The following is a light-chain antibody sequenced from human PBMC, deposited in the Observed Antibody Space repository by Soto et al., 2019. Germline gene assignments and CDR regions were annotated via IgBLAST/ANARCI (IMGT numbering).Light chain of an antibody. CDR1: SSDVGGYNY. J-gene: IGLJ1*01. CDR3: SSYAGSNNYV. CDR2: GVT. Sequence: QSVLTQPPSASGSPGQSVTISCTGTSSDVGGYNYVSWYQLHPGKAPKLMIYGVTKRPSGVPDRFSGSKSGNTASLTVSGLQAEDEADYYCSSYAGSNNYVFGTGTKLTVL. V-gene: IGLV2-8*01.